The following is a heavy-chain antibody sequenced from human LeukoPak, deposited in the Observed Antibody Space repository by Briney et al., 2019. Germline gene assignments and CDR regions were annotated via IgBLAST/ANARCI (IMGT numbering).Heavy chain of an antibody. J-gene: IGHJ4*02. Sequence: PGGSLRLSCAASGFTVSSFEMNWVRQAPGKGLEWVGRIKSKTVGETTEYAAPVQGRFTISRDDSENTVYLQMTSLKNEDTAVYYCTTGPGNSGYWGQGTLVTVSS. CDR2: IKSKTVGETT. CDR1: GFTVSSFE. V-gene: IGHV3-15*01. CDR3: TTGPGNSGY. D-gene: IGHD4-23*01.